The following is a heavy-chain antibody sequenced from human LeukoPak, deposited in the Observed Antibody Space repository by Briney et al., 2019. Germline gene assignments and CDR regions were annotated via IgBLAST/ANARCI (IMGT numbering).Heavy chain of an antibody. J-gene: IGHJ4*02. D-gene: IGHD2-2*01. CDR1: GGSFSGYY. Sequence: PSETLSLTCAVYGGSFSGYYWSWIRQPPGKGLEWIGEINHSGSTNYNPSLKSRVTISVDTSKNQFSLKLSSVAAADTAVYYCARSIVVVPAAMGYWGQGTLVTVSS. CDR3: ARSIVVVPAAMGY. V-gene: IGHV4-34*01. CDR2: INHSGST.